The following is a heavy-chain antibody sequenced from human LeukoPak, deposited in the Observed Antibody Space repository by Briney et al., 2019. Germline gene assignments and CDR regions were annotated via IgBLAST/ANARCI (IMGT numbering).Heavy chain of an antibody. Sequence: SETLSLTCAVYGGSFSGYYWSWLRQPPGKGLEWIGEINHSGSTNYNPSLKSRVTISVDTSKNQFSLKLSSVTAADTAVYYCASTYCSSTSCYKDFDYWGQGTLVTVSS. CDR3: ASTYCSSTSCYKDFDY. J-gene: IGHJ4*02. CDR2: INHSGST. CDR1: GGSFSGYY. D-gene: IGHD2-2*01. V-gene: IGHV4-34*01.